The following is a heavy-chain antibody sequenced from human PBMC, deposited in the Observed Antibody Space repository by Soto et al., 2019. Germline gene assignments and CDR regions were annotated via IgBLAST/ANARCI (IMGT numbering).Heavy chain of an antibody. CDR2: INGDGSVT. D-gene: IGHD2-21*01. CDR3: ARSRQISIYFDY. Sequence: EVQLVESGGGLIQPGGSLRLSCAASGFTFRGYWMHWVRQVPGKGLEWVLRINGDGSVTQCADSVKGRFTISRDKFNNTLHRKKDSLKTEDTALHYFARSRQISIYFDYWGQGILVTVS. CDR1: GFTFRGYW. J-gene: IGHJ4*02. V-gene: IGHV3-74*03.